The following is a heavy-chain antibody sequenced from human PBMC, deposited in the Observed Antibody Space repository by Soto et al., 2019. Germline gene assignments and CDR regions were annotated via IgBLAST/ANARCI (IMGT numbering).Heavy chain of an antibody. V-gene: IGHV3-21*01. J-gene: IGHJ4*02. CDR2: ISSSSIYV. CDR3: ATYPQFAVY. CDR1: GFTFSSYA. Sequence: GGSLRLSCAASGFTFSSYAMSWVRQAPGKGLEWVSAISSSSIYVTYADSVKGRFTISRDNDKNSLYLQMNGLRAEDTAVYYCATYPQFAVYWGQGTLVTVSS. D-gene: IGHD3-10*01.